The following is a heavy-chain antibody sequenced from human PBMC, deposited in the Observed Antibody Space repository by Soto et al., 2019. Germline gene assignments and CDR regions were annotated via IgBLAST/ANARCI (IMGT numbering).Heavy chain of an antibody. D-gene: IGHD6-19*01. Sequence: PGGSLRLSCAASGFTFSSYAMSWVRQAPGKGLEWVSAISGSGGSTYYADSVKGRFTISRDNSKNTLYLQMNSLRAEDTAVYYCAKDHEQGLARGYFASWGQGTLVPVPS. CDR1: GFTFSSYA. CDR2: ISGSGGST. V-gene: IGHV3-23*01. CDR3: AKDHEQGLARGYFAS. J-gene: IGHJ4*02.